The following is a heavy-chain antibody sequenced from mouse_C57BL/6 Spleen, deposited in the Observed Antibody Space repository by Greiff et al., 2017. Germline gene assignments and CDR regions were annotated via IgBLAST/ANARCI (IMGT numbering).Heavy chain of an antibody. CDR1: GYTFTDYE. V-gene: IGHV1-15*01. J-gene: IGHJ3*01. CDR2: IDPETGGT. Sequence: QVQLQQSGAELVRPGASVTLSCKASGYTFTDYEMHWVKQTPVHGLEWIGAIDPETGGTAYNQKFKGKAILTADKSSSTAYMELRSLTSEDSAVYYCTRTSYDYDGAWFAYWGQGTLVTVSA. CDR3: TRTSYDYDGAWFAY. D-gene: IGHD2-4*01.